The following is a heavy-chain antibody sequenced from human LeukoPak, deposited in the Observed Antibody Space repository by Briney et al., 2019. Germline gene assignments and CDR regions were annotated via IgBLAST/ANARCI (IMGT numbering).Heavy chain of an antibody. V-gene: IGHV4-4*07. CDR2: FYSSGST. J-gene: IGHJ6*02. D-gene: IGHD3-22*01. CDR3: VRDRVDSSGYYYYYGLDV. Sequence: SETLSLTCTVSGTSLTTYFWSWIRQPAGKGLEWIGRFYSSGSTSYNPSLKSRLTMSVDTSKNEFSLKLRSVTAADTAVYYCVRDRVDSSGYYYYYGLDVWDQGTTVTVSS. CDR1: GTSLTTYF.